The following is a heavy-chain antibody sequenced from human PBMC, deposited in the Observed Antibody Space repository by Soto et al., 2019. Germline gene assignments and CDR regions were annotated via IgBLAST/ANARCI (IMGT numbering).Heavy chain of an antibody. V-gene: IGHV3-48*02. J-gene: IGHJ6*02. CDR3: ARDHETYRSSWGSHGMDV. Sequence: GGSLRLSCAASGFTFSTYSMNWVRQAPGKGLEWVSYISSSSSTIYYADSVKGRFTISRDNAKNSLYLQMNSLREEDTAVYYCARDHETYRSSWGSHGMDVWGQGTTVTVSS. CDR2: ISSSSSTI. CDR1: GFTFSTYS. D-gene: IGHD6-13*01.